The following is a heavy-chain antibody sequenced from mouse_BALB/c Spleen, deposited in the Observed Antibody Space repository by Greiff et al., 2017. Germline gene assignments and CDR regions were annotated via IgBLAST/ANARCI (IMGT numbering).Heavy chain of an antibody. CDR1: GYSITSGYY. CDR3: ARGDGYDYCDD. J-gene: IGHJ2*01. Sequence: EVKLQESGPGLVKPSQSLSLTCSVTGYSITSGYYWNWIRQFPGNKLEWMGYISYDGSNNYNPSLKNRISITRDTSKNQFFLKLNSVTTEDTATYYCARGDGYDYCDDGGQGTTLTVSS. D-gene: IGHD1-2*01. CDR2: ISYDGSN. V-gene: IGHV3-6*02.